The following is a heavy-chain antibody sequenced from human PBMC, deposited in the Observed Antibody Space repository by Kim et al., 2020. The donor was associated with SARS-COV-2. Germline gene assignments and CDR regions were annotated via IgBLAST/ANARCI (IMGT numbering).Heavy chain of an antibody. Sequence: SETLALTCTVSGASVSSTHYHWGWIRQAPGRGLQWIGSLQYSGNTYYNPSLKSRVTISLDTSKNQFSLKLRSVTAADTAIYYCARHFWGWFEDSWCQGTLVTVSS. CDR2: LQYSGNT. CDR1: GASVSSTHYH. D-gene: IGHD3-10*01. J-gene: IGHJ4*02. CDR3: ARHFWGWFEDS. V-gene: IGHV4-39*01.